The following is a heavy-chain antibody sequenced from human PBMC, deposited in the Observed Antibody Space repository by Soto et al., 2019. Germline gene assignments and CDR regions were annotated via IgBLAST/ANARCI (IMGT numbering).Heavy chain of an antibody. V-gene: IGHV3-20*04. D-gene: IGHD2-15*01. J-gene: IGHJ4*02. CDR1: GFTFDDYG. CDR3: ARIHCGGGGSCYSQLDY. Sequence: EVQLVESGGGVVRPGGSLRLSCAASGFTFDDYGMSWVRQAPGKGLEWVSGINWNGGSTGYADSVKGRFTISRDNAKNSLYLQMNSLRAEDTALYYCARIHCGGGGSCYSQLDYWGQGTLVTVSS. CDR2: INWNGGST.